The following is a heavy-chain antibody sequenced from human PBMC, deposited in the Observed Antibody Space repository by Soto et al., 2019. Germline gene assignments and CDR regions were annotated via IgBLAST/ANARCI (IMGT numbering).Heavy chain of an antibody. V-gene: IGHV1-69*01. CDR3: ARDGGRHSGGIDY. Sequence: QVQLVQSGAEVKKPGSSVKVSCKASGGTFSSYSINWVRQAPGQGLEWMGEIIPIFGTANYAQKLQGRVTITADESTSTASMELSSLRSEDTAVYYCARDGGRHSGGIDYWGQGTLVTVSS. CDR2: IIPIFGTA. CDR1: GGTFSSYS. D-gene: IGHD1-26*01. J-gene: IGHJ4*02.